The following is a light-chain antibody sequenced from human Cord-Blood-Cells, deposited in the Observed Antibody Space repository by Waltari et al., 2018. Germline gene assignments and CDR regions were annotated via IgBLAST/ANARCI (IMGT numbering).Light chain of an antibody. CDR3: CSYAGRYV. J-gene: IGLJ1*01. CDR1: SSDVGSYNL. CDR2: EVS. Sequence: QSALTQPASVSGSPGQSITISCTGTSSDVGSYNLVSWYQQHPGKAPKLRIYEVSKRPSGVSKRFSGSKSGNTASLTISVLQAEDEADYYCCSYAGRYVFGTGTKVTVL. V-gene: IGLV2-23*02.